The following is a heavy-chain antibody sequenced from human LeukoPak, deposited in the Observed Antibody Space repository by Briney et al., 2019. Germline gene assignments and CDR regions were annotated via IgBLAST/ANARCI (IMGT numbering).Heavy chain of an antibody. CDR1: GFTFRNYA. V-gene: IGHV3-30*04. CDR2: ISYDGNTK. CDR3: ARGYCGSDSCYGDYYYYGMDV. Sequence: PGGSLRLSCAASGFTFRNYAIHWVRQAPGKGLEWVAVISYDGNTKYYADSVKGRFTISRDNSKNTLYLEMYSLRAEDTAMYSCARGYCGSDSCYGDYYYYGMDVWGQGTTVTASS. J-gene: IGHJ6*02. D-gene: IGHD2-2*01.